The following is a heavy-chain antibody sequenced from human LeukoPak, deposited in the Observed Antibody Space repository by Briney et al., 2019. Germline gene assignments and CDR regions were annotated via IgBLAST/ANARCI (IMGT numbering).Heavy chain of an antibody. D-gene: IGHD3-3*01. CDR2: IKEDGSEK. V-gene: IGHV3-7*01. CDR1: GFTFSSYW. J-gene: IGHJ4*02. CDR3: ARDGSGFYY. Sequence: GGSLRLSCAASGFTFSSYWMSWVRQATGRGLEWVANIKEDGSEKYYVDSVKGRFTISRDNAKNSLNLQMNSLRAEDTAVYFCARDGSGFYYWGQGTLVTVSS.